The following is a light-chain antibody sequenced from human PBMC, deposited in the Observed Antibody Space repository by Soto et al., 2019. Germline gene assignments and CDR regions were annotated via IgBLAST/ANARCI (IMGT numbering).Light chain of an antibody. CDR3: QQSYSTPPT. Sequence: DIQMTQSPSSLSASVGDRVTITCRASQSISSDLNWYQQKPGKAPKVLINAASSLQSGVPSRFSGSGSGTEFTIMISSLQPEDFATYYCQQSYSTPPTFCGGTKVEI. CDR1: QSISSD. V-gene: IGKV1-39*01. J-gene: IGKJ4*01. CDR2: AAS.